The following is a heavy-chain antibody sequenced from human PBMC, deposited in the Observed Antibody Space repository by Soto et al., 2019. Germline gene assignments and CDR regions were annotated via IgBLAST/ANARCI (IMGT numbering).Heavy chain of an antibody. Sequence: QVQLVQSGAEVKKPGASVKVSCKASGYTFTDYYMNWVRQAPGQGLEWMGWINPNNGVTNYAQKFQGRVTMTRDTSISTAYVDLSRLRSDDTALYYCARGAVTVANWFDPWGQGTQGTVST. CDR3: ARGAVTVANWFDP. D-gene: IGHD6-19*01. V-gene: IGHV1-2*02. J-gene: IGHJ5*02. CDR1: GYTFTDYY. CDR2: INPNNGVT.